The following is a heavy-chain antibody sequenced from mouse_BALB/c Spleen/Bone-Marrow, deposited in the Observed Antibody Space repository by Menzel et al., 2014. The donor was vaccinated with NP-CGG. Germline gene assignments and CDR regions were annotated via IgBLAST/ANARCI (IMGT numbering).Heavy chain of an antibody. J-gene: IGHJ2*01. CDR2: IRSGGTDT. D-gene: IGHD2-4*01. V-gene: IGHV5-9*02. Sequence: EVKLVESGGGLVKPGGSLKLSCAASGFAFSSYDMSWVRQTPEKRLEWVATIRSGGTDTYYSDSVEGRITISRDNARNTLYLQMSSLRSEDTALYYCARRRGYDYAFDYWGQGTTLTVSS. CDR3: ARRRGYDYAFDY. CDR1: GFAFSSYD.